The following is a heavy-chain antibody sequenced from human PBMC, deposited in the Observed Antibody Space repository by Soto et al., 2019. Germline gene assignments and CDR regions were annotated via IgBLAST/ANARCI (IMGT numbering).Heavy chain of an antibody. J-gene: IGHJ4*02. V-gene: IGHV1-8*01. CDR2: MNPFSGNA. CDR1: GYAVTSYD. Sequence: ASVKVSCKASGYAVTSYDIYWVRQATGQDLEWMGWMNPFSGNAVYTQKFQDRVTMTRDTSINTAYMEMSGLRSEDTAVYYCTRGQGNHWGQGSLVTVSS. CDR3: TRGQGNH.